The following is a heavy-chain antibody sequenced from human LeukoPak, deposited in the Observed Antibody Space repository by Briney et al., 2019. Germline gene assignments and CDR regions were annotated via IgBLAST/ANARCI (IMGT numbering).Heavy chain of an antibody. D-gene: IGHD6-13*01. CDR1: GGSISYYY. CDR3: AREGSAARSPYFDY. CDR2: IYYSGST. J-gene: IGHJ4*02. Sequence: SETLSLTCTVSGGSISYYYWSWIRQPPGKGLEWIGYIYYSGSTNYSPSLRSRVTISVDTSKNQFSLKLNSVTAADTAVYYCAREGSAARSPYFDYWGQGTLVTVPS. V-gene: IGHV4-59*01.